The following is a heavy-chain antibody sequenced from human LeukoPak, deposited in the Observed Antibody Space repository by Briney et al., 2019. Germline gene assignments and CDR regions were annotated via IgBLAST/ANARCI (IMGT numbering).Heavy chain of an antibody. CDR1: GGSITSGGYY. J-gene: IGHJ4*02. CDR2: IYYSGST. D-gene: IGHD3-10*01. CDR3: ARYRSESDDY. V-gene: IGHV4-39*01. Sequence: SETLSLTCTVSGGSITSGGYYWGWIRQPPWKGLEWIGTIYYSGSTYYNPSLKSRVTISVDTSKNQFSLRLSSVTAADTAVYYCARYRSESDDYWGQGTLVTVFS.